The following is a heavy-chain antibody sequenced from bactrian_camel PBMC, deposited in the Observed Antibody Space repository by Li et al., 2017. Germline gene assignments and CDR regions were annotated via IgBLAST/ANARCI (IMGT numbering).Heavy chain of an antibody. J-gene: IGHJ4*01. CDR2: IDNDGIT. Sequence: QLVESGGGSVQAGGSLRLSCVVSGNTNRVTYWGWFRQRPGKDREGVAAIDNDGITSYADNVKGRFTISQDNAKNTLYLQMNKLVPEDTAIYHCAADGPYPQICDVESSLAAYNYWGQG. D-gene: IGHD1*01. CDR3: AADGPYPQICDVESSLAAYNY. CDR1: GNTNRVTY. V-gene: IGHV3S53*01.